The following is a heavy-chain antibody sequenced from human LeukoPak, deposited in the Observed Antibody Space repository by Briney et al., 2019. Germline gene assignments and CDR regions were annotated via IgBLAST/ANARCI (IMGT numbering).Heavy chain of an antibody. D-gene: IGHD4-17*01. Sequence: SETLSLTCTVSGYSISSGYYWGWIRQPPGKGLEWIGSIYHSGSTYYNPSLKSRVTISVDTSKNQFSLKLSSVTAADTAVYYCARDDYGDYGFDYWGQGTLVTVPS. CDR2: IYHSGST. CDR3: ARDDYGDYGFDY. J-gene: IGHJ4*02. CDR1: GYSISSGYY. V-gene: IGHV4-38-2*02.